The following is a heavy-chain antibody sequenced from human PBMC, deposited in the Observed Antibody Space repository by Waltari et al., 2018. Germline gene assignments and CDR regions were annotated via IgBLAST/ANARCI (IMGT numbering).Heavy chain of an antibody. CDR2: IIPIFGTA. CDR1: GGTFSSYA. CDR3: AREGIAAAADAFDI. Sequence: QVQLVQSGDEVKKPGSSVKVSCKASGGTFSSYAISWVRPAPGQGLEWMGRIIPIFGTANYAQKFQGRVTITADKSTSTAYMELSSLRSEDTAVYYCAREGIAAAADAFDIWGQGTMVTVSS. D-gene: IGHD6-13*01. V-gene: IGHV1-69*08. J-gene: IGHJ3*02.